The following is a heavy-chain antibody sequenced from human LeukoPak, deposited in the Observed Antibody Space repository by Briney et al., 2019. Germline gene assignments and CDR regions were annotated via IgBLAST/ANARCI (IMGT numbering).Heavy chain of an antibody. Sequence: SETLSLTCAVYGGSFSGYYWSWIRQPPGKGLEWLGEINHSGSTNYNPSLKSRVTISVDTSKNQFSLKLSSVTAADTAVYYCARGTMTTVTYYFDYWGQGTLVTVSS. CDR2: INHSGST. V-gene: IGHV4-34*01. CDR1: GGSFSGYY. CDR3: ARGTMTTVTYYFDY. D-gene: IGHD4-17*01. J-gene: IGHJ4*02.